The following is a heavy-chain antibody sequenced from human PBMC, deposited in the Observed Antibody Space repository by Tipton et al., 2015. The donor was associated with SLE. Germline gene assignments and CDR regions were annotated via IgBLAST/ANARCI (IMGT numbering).Heavy chain of an antibody. Sequence: SLRLSCAASGFTFSSYGMHWVRQAPGKGLEWEAVIWYDGSNKYYADSVKGRFTISRDNSKNTLYLQMNSLRAEDTAVYYCARDGGIAAAGTNEYFQHWGQGTLVTVSS. J-gene: IGHJ1*01. CDR1: GFTFSSYG. D-gene: IGHD6-13*01. CDR2: IWYDGSNK. V-gene: IGHV3-33*08. CDR3: ARDGGIAAAGTNEYFQH.